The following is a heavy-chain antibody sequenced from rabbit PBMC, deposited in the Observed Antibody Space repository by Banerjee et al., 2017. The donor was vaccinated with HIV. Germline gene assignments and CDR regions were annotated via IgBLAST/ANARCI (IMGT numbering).Heavy chain of an antibody. V-gene: IGHV1S45*01. J-gene: IGHJ6*01. Sequence: QEQLVESGGGLVQPEGSLTLTCTASGSTLTRYYICWVRQAPGKVLEWIACIGTGSGTDYYETWAKGRVPIAKTVSPAVTLQITSLTAAVTGAYCSERDMAVVMDWNFNAGEPGVLDPVGM. CDR1: GSTLTRYY. CDR2: IGTGSGTD. CDR3: ERDMAVVMDWNFNAGEPGVLDPVGM. D-gene: IGHD1-1*01.